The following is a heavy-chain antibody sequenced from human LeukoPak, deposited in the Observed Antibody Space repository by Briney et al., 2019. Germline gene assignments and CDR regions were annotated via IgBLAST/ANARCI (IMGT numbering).Heavy chain of an antibody. J-gene: IGHJ6*04. CDR3: AELGITMIGGV. D-gene: IGHD3-10*02. V-gene: IGHV3-30*18. CDR1: GFTFSGYW. CDR2: ISYDGSNK. Sequence: GGSLRLSCVGSGFTFSGYWMSWVRQAPGKGLEWVAVISYDGSNKYYADSVKGRFTISRDNAKNSLYLQMNSLRAEDTAVYYCAELGITMIGGVWGKGTTVTISS.